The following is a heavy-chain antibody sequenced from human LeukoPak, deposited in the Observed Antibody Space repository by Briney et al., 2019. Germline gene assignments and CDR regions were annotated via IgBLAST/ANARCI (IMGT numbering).Heavy chain of an antibody. CDR3: ARGDAYALNS. J-gene: IGHJ4*02. CDR1: GFTFSSYA. D-gene: IGHD2-2*01. CDR2: ISYDGSNK. V-gene: IGHV3-30-3*01. Sequence: GGSLRLSRAASGFTFSSYAMHWVRQAPGKGLEWVAVISYDGSNKYYADSVKGRFTISRDNSKNTLYLQMNSLRAEDTAVYYCARGDAYALNSWGQGTLVTVSS.